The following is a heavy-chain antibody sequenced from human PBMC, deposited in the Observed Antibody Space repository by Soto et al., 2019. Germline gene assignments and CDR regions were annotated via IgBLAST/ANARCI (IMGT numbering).Heavy chain of an antibody. CDR2: ISGYNGNT. Sequence: QVQLVQSGPELKKPGASVKVSCKSSGYSFSNYNFCWVRQAPGQGLEWLGWISGYNGNTNYAQKLKGRVTLTTDSFTSTGYMELRSLRSDDTAIYYCARDKVWGGFDIWGQGTMVTVSS. J-gene: IGHJ3*02. CDR3: ARDKVWGGFDI. D-gene: IGHD3-16*01. V-gene: IGHV1-18*01. CDR1: GYSFSNYN.